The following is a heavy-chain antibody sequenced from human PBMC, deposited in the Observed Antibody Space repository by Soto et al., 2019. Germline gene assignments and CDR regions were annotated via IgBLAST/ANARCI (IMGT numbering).Heavy chain of an antibody. V-gene: IGHV4-4*02. CDR3: AREAYCSSASCYGGAFDI. D-gene: IGHD2-2*01. CDR2: IYHSGST. CDR1: SGSISSSYW. J-gene: IGHJ3*02. Sequence: QVQLQESVPGLVKPSGTLSLTCAVSSGSISSSYWWSWVRQPPGKGLEWIGAIYHSGSTNYNPSLQSRVTISVHKSKSQFSLNLSSVTAADTAVYYCAREAYCSSASCYGGAFDIWGQGTMVTVSS.